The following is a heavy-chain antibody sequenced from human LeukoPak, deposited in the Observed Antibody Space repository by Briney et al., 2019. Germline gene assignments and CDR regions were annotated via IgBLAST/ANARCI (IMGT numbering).Heavy chain of an antibody. CDR1: GFTFSDYY. V-gene: IGHV3-11*01. J-gene: IGHJ6*03. D-gene: IGHD2-8*01. CDR3: ARDSIVRGNIGNDMNV. Sequence: GGSLRLSCAASGFTFSDYYMSWIRQAPGKGLEWVSYISHSGRTMYYADSVKGRFTISRDNAKNSLYLQMNSLRAGDTAVYYCARDSIVRGNIGNDMNVWGKGTTVTVSS. CDR2: ISHSGRTM.